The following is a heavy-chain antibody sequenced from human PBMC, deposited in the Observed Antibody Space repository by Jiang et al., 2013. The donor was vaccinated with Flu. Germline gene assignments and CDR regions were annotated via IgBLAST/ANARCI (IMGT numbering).Heavy chain of an antibody. CDR3: ARDYSDWNYEGDWFDP. D-gene: IGHD1-7*01. CDR1: GFTFSSYW. V-gene: IGHV3-7*01. J-gene: IGHJ5*02. Sequence: QLVESGGGLVQPGGPETLCAASGFTFSSYWMSWVRQAPGKGLEWVANIKQDGSEKYYVDSVKGRFTISRDNAKNSLYLQMNSLRAEDTAVYYCARDYSDWNYEGDWFDPWGQGTLVTVSS. CDR2: IKQDGSEK.